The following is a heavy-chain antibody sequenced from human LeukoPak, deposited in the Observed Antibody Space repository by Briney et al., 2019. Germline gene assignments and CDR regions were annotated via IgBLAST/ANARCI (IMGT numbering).Heavy chain of an antibody. CDR2: IYTSGST. J-gene: IGHJ4*02. CDR3: ARVSVPAVFDY. D-gene: IGHD6-6*01. V-gene: IGHV4-61*02. Sequence: SQTLSLTCTVSGGSISSGSYYWSWIRQPAGKGLEWIGRIYTSGSTNYNPSLKSRVTISVDTSKNQFSLKLSSVAAADTAVYYCARVSVPAVFDYWGQGTLVTVSS. CDR1: GGSISSGSYY.